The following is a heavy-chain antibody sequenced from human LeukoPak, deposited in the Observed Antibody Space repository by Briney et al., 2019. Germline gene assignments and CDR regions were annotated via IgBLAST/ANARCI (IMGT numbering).Heavy chain of an antibody. V-gene: IGHV4-4*02. CDR1: GGSISSSNW. CDR3: ARVTRPVAAAGRAFDI. CDR2: NYHDGNT. D-gene: IGHD6-13*01. Sequence: PWETLSLTCAVSGGSISSSNWRSWLRQPPGKGLECTGENYHDGNTNYNPSVKTRVTMSVDTSKNQFSLKLSSVSAADTAVYYCARVTRPVAAAGRAFDIRGQGTMVTVSP. J-gene: IGHJ3*02.